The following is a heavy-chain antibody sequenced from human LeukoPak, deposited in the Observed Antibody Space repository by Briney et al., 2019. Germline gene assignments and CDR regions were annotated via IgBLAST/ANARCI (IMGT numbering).Heavy chain of an antibody. V-gene: IGHV3-11*01. Sequence: GGSLRLSCAASGFTFSDNYMNWVRQAPGKGLEWVSYISSGGTTIYYADSVKGRFTISTDNAKKSLYLQMNSLTAEDTAVYYCARGPLTWFDPWGQGTLITVSS. CDR3: ARGPLTWFDP. CDR2: ISSGGTTI. CDR1: GFTFSDNY. J-gene: IGHJ5*02.